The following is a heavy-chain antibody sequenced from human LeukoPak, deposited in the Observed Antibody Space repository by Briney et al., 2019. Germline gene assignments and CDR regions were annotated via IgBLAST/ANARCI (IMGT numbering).Heavy chain of an antibody. CDR3: AELGITMIGGV. CDR1: GFTFSSYE. CDR2: ISSSGSTI. Sequence: GGSLRLSCAASGFTFSSYEMNWVRQAPGKGLEWVSYISSSGSTIYYADSVKGRFTISRDNAKNSLYLQMNSLRAEDTAVYYCAELGITMIGGVWGKGTTVTIPS. V-gene: IGHV3-48*03. J-gene: IGHJ6*04. D-gene: IGHD3-10*02.